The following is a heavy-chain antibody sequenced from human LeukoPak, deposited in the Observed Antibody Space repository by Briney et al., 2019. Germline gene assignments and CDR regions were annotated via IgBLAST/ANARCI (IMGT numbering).Heavy chain of an antibody. CDR3: ARPELGYCSSTSCYEVWFDP. Sequence: SVKVSCKASGYTFTGYYLHWVRQAPGQGLEWMGGIIPIFGTANYAQKFQGRVTITADESTSTAYMELSSLRSEDTAVYYCARPELGYCSSTSCYEVWFDPWGQGTLVTVSS. CDR1: GYTFTGYY. CDR2: IIPIFGTA. J-gene: IGHJ5*02. V-gene: IGHV1-69*13. D-gene: IGHD2-2*01.